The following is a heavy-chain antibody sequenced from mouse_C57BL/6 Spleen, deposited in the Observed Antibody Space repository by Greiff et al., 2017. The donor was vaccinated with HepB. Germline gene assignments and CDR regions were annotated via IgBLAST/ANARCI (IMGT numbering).Heavy chain of an antibody. CDR3: ARGDYLVYFDY. V-gene: IGHV1-7*01. CDR1: GYTFTSYW. J-gene: IGHJ2*01. Sequence: QVQLKESGAELAKPGASVTLSCKASGYTFTSYWMHWVKQRPGQGLEWIGYINPSSGYTKYNQKFKDKATLTADKSSSTAYMQLSSLTYEDSAVYYCARGDYLVYFDYWGQGTTLTVSS. D-gene: IGHD1-1*01. CDR2: INPSSGYT.